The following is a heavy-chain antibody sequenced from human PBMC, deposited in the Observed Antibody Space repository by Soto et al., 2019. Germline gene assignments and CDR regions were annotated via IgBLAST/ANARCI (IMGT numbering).Heavy chain of an antibody. V-gene: IGHV1-2*02. CDR3: SRPTKNILYYFES. J-gene: IGHJ4*02. CDR1: GYTFTDYY. D-gene: IGHD3-16*01. Sequence: ASVKVSCKASGYTFTDYYLHWVRQAPGQGPEWLAWINPKSGGTNYAPIFRGRVTLTRDTSINTTYMDMTSLRSDDTAVYYCSRPTKNILYYFESWGQGTPVTGSS. CDR2: INPKSGGT.